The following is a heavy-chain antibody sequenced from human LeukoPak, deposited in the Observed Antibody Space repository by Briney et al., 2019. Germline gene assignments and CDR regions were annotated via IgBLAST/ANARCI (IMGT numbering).Heavy chain of an antibody. CDR2: ISGSGGST. CDR1: RFTFSSYA. V-gene: IGHV3-23*01. D-gene: IGHD3-22*01. J-gene: IGHJ4*02. CDR3: ASLSPEYYYDSSGYQGYFDY. Sequence: QAGGSLRLSCAASRFTFSSYAMSWVRQAPGKGLEWVSAISGSGGSTYYADSVKGRFTISRDVSKNTLYLQMNSLRAEDTAVNYCASLSPEYYYDSSGYQGYFDYWGQGTLVTVSS.